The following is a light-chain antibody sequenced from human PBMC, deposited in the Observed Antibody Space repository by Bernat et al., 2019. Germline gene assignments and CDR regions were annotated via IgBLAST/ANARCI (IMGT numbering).Light chain of an antibody. CDR3: SSYTRTSTFV. J-gene: IGLJ1*01. V-gene: IGLV2-14*02. CDR1: NSDVGAYDH. CDR2: EVT. Sequence: QSALTQPASVSGSPGQSIAISCTGTNSDVGAYDHVSWYQQHPGKVPKLIIYEVTRRPSGVSDRFSGSKSGNTASLTISGLQADDEADYYCSSYTRTSTFVFGTGTKVTVL.